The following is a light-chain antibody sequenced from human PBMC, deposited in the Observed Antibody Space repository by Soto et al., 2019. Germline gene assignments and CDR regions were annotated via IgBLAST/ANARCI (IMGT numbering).Light chain of an antibody. V-gene: IGLV2-14*01. CDR3: SAYTSSSTLVV. Sequence: QSALTQPASVSGSPGQSITISCTGTSSDIGSYNYVSWYQQHPGKAPKLMIYDVSNRPSGVSNRFSGSKSGNTASLAISGLQAEDEADYYCSAYTSSSTLVVFGGGTKVTVL. J-gene: IGLJ2*01. CDR1: SSDIGSYNY. CDR2: DVS.